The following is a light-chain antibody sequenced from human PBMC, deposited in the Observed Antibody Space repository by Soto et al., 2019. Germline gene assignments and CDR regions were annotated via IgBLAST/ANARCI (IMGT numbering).Light chain of an antibody. V-gene: IGKV1-39*01. CDR1: QSISTY. CDR3: QQSYSFPYT. J-gene: IGKJ2*01. CDR2: AAS. Sequence: DIQMTQSPSSLSTSVGDRVTITCRASQSISTYLNWYQQKPGKAPNLLIYAASSLQSGVPSRFSGSGSGTDFALTISSLQPEDFATYYYQQSYSFPYTFGQGTKLEIK.